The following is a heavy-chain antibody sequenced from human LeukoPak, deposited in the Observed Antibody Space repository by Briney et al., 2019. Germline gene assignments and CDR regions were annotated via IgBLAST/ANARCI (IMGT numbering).Heavy chain of an antibody. J-gene: IGHJ4*02. CDR3: ARDMGPGYYYVSSGSSDY. V-gene: IGHV3-30*02. Sequence: SGGSLRLSCAASGFTFSSYGMHWVRQAPGKGLEWVAFIRYDGSNKYYADSVKGRFTISRDNAKNSLYLQMNSLRAEDTAVYYCARDMGPGYYYVSSGSSDYWGQGTLVTVSS. CDR1: GFTFSSYG. CDR2: IRYDGSNK. D-gene: IGHD3-22*01.